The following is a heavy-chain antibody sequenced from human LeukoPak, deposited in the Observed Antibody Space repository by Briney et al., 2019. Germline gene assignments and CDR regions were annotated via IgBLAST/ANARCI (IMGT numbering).Heavy chain of an antibody. V-gene: IGHV4-4*09. CDR1: GGSVSSYY. CDR3: ARFHSGPSGWYVLWYFDL. CDR2: IYNSENT. Sequence: SETLSLTCTVSGGSVSSYYWSWIRQPPGKGLEWIGYIYNSENTKYNSSLMSRVTMSLDTSKNQVFLKLSSVTAADTAVYYCARFHSGPSGWYVLWYFDLWGRGTLITVSS. J-gene: IGHJ2*01. D-gene: IGHD6-19*01.